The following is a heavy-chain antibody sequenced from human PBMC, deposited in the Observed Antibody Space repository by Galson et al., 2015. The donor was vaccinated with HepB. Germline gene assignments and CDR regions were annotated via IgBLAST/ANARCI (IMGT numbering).Heavy chain of an antibody. CDR1: GFSFSYYG. CDR2: IHYDGGNK. V-gene: IGHV3-33*01. D-gene: IGHD3-16*01. J-gene: IGHJ4*02. Sequence: SLRLSCAVSGFSFSYYGMHWVRQAPGKGLEWVAVIHYDGGNKNYADSVKGRFTISRDNSRSTLYLQMNSLRAEDTAVYYCARDPGQFDYVWGSYFDYWGQGNLVTVSP. CDR3: ARDPGQFDYVWGSYFDY.